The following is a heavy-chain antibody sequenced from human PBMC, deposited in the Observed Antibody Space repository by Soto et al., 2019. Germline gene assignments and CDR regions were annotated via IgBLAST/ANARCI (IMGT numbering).Heavy chain of an antibody. CDR3: RPVEIAEMGGDDFDI. J-gene: IGHJ3*02. V-gene: IGHV3-15*01. Sequence: GGSLRLSCAASGFTFSNAWLSWVRQAPGKGLEWVGRIKSKTDGGTTDYAAPVKGRFTISRDDSKNTLYLQMNSLKTEDTAVYYCRPVEIAEMGGDDFDIWGQGTMVTVSS. D-gene: IGHD2-21*01. CDR2: IKSKTDGGTT. CDR1: GFTFSNAW.